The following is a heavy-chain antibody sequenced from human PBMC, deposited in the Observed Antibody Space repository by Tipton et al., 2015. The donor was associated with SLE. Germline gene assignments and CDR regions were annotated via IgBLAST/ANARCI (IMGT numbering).Heavy chain of an antibody. V-gene: IGHV4-61*08. Sequence: TLSLTCTVSGGSIISGGYYWSWIRQPPGKGLEWIGYIYYSGSTNCNPSLKSLVTISVDTSKNQFSLRLTSLTAADTAVYYCARVAYSFSDAFDIWGQGTLLTVSS. CDR1: GGSIISGGYY. J-gene: IGHJ3*02. CDR3: ARVAYSFSDAFDI. D-gene: IGHD3-16*01. CDR2: IYYSGST.